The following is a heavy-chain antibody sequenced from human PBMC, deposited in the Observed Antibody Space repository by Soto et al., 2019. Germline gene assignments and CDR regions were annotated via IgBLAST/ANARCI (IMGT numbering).Heavy chain of an antibody. V-gene: IGHV5-10-1*01. CDR2: IDPSDSYT. CDR1: GYSFTSYW. Sequence: GESLKISCKGSGYSFTSYWISWVRQMPGKGLEWMGRIDPSDSYTNYSPSFQGHVTISADKSISTAYLQWSSLKASDTAMYYCARHASYDSSGYPFMDVWGQGTTVNVSS. CDR3: ARHASYDSSGYPFMDV. D-gene: IGHD3-22*01. J-gene: IGHJ6*02.